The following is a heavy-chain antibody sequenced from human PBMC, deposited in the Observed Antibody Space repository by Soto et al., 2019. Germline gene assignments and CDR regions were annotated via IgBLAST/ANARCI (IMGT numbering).Heavy chain of an antibody. J-gene: IGHJ3*02. Sequence: KTSETLSLTCTVSGGSISSGGYYWSWIRQHPGKGLEWIGYIYYSGSTYYNPSLESRVTTSVDTSKNQFSLKLSSVTAADTAVYYCANNWNYVGDAFDIWGQGTMVTVSS. CDR2: IYYSGST. CDR3: ANNWNYVGDAFDI. D-gene: IGHD1-7*01. V-gene: IGHV4-31*03. CDR1: GGSISSGGYY.